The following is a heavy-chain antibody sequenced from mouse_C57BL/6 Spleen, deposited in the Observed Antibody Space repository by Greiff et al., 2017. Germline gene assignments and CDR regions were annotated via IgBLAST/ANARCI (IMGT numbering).Heavy chain of an antibody. J-gene: IGHJ4*01. V-gene: IGHV1-22*01. Sequence: EVQLQQSGPELVKPGASVKMSCKASGYTFTDYNMHWVKQSHGKSLEWIGYINPNNGGTSYNQKFKGKATLTVNKSSSTAYMELRSLTSEDSAVYYCARRGLDSNRCYYAMDYWGQGTSVTVSS. D-gene: IGHD2-5*01. CDR1: GYTFTDYN. CDR2: INPNNGGT. CDR3: ARRGLDSNRCYYAMDY.